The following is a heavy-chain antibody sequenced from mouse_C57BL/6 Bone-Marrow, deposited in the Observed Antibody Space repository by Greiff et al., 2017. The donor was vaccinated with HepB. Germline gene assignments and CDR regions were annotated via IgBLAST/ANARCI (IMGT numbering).Heavy chain of an antibody. D-gene: IGHD1-1*01. CDR2: ISSGSSTI. CDR1: GFTFSDYG. V-gene: IGHV5-17*01. J-gene: IGHJ1*03. Sequence: EVMLVESGGGLVKPGGSLKLSCAASGFTFSDYGMHWVRQAPEKGLEWVAYISSGSSTIYYADTVKGRFTISRDNAKNTLFLQMTSLRSEDTAMYYCARSGSSYVHWYFDVWGTGTTVTVSS. CDR3: ARSGSSYVHWYFDV.